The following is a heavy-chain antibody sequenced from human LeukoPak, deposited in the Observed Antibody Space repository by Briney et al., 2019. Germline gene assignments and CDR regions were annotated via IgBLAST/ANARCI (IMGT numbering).Heavy chain of an antibody. CDR1: GFTVSSNY. D-gene: IGHD3-22*01. CDR2: IYSGGST. Sequence: GGSLRLSCAASGFTVSSNYMSWVRQAPGKGLEWVSVIYSGGSTYYADSVKGRFTISRDNSKNTLYLQMDSLRAEDTAVYYCARDSQRYYYDSSGYFDYWGQGTLVTVSS. J-gene: IGHJ4*02. V-gene: IGHV3-66*01. CDR3: ARDSQRYYYDSSGYFDY.